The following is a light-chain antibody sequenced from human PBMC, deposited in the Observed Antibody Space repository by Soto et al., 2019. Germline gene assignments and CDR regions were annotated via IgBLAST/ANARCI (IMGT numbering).Light chain of an antibody. CDR3: QQTYDSPT. J-gene: IGKJ5*01. V-gene: IGKV1-39*01. Sequence: DIQMTQSPSSLSASVGDRVTITCRASQTINTYLNWYQQKPGKAPKLLINAAFSLQSGVPSRFSGSGSGTDFTLIISSLHPEDSAIYFCQQTYDSPTFGQGTRLEIK. CDR1: QTINTY. CDR2: AAF.